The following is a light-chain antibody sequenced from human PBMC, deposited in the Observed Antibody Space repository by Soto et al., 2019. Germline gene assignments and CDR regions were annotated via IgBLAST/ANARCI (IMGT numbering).Light chain of an antibody. V-gene: IGLV2-14*01. J-gene: IGLJ1*01. CDR2: EVS. Sequence: QSVLTQPASVSGSPGQSITISCTGTSSDVGGYNFVSWYQQHPGRAPKLLIYEVSRRPSGVSNRFSGSKSGDTASLTISGLQAEDEDDYYCYSYRGYYTRVFGTGTKVTVL. CDR3: YSYRGYYTRV. CDR1: SSDVGGYNF.